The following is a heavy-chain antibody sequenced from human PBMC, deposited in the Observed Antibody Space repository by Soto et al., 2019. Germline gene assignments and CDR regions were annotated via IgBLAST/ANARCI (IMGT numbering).Heavy chain of an antibody. J-gene: IGHJ5*02. CDR2: IYYSGST. CDR3: ARHFYSNIDWFDP. D-gene: IGHD4-4*01. V-gene: IGHV4-59*08. Sequence: PSETLSLTCTVSGGSISSYYWSWIRQPPGKGLEWIGYIYYSGSTNYNPSLKSRVTISVDTSKNQFSLKLSSVTAADTAVYYCARHFYSNIDWFDPWGQGTLVTVSS. CDR1: GGSISSYY.